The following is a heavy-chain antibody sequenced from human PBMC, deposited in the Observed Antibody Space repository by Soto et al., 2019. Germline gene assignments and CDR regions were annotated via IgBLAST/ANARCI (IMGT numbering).Heavy chain of an antibody. V-gene: IGHV3-23*01. CDR2: LTRSGTT. Sequence: GGSLRLSCAASGFTFSNYAMSWVRQAPGKGLEWVSTLTRSGTTPYADSVRGRFTISRDNAKNTLYLQMNSLRAEDTAVYYCARVELGYSSSPPDDWGRGTLVTVSS. CDR3: ARVELGYSSSPPDD. CDR1: GFTFSNYA. J-gene: IGHJ1*01. D-gene: IGHD6-13*01.